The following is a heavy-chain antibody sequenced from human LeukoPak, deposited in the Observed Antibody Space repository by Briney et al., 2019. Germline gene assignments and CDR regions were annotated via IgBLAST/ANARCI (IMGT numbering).Heavy chain of an antibody. V-gene: IGHV3-7*01. CDR3: ARDYRGYYYDSSGLDI. Sequence: GGSLRLSCAASGFTFSSYAMSWVRQAPGKGLEWVANIKQDGSEKYYVDSVKGRFTISRDNAKNSLYLQMNSLRAEDTAVYYCARDYRGYYYDSSGLDIWGQGTLVTVSS. CDR2: IKQDGSEK. CDR1: GFTFSSYA. J-gene: IGHJ4*02. D-gene: IGHD3-22*01.